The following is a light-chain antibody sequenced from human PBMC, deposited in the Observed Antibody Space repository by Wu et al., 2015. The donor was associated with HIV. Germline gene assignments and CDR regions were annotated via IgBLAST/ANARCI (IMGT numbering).Light chain of an antibody. V-gene: IGKV3-15*01. J-gene: IGKJ1*01. CDR3: QQYDNWWT. CDR2: GAS. Sequence: EIVLTQSPGTLSLSPGDRATLSCRASQSVNSNLAWYQQKPGQAPRLLVYGASTRATGIPARFSGSGSGTEFTLTINSLQSEDFAVYYCQQYDNWWTFGQGTKVDIK. CDR1: QSVNSN.